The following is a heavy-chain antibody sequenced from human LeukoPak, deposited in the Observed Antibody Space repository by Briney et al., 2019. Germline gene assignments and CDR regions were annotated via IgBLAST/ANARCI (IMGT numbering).Heavy chain of an antibody. CDR2: IYHSGST. Sequence: SETLSLTCTVSGGSISSYSWSWIRQPPGKGLEWIGYIYHSGSTYYNPSLKSRVTISVDRSKNQFSLKLSSVTAADTAVYYCARETHYGAFDIWGQGTMVTVSS. J-gene: IGHJ3*02. D-gene: IGHD3-16*01. CDR1: GGSISSYS. V-gene: IGHV4-30-2*01. CDR3: ARETHYGAFDI.